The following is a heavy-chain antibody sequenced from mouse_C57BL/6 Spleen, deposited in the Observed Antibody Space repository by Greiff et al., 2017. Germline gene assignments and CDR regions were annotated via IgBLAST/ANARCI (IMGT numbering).Heavy chain of an antibody. CDR1: GYAFSSSW. V-gene: IGHV1-82*01. Sequence: VQLQQSGPELVKPGASVKISCKASGYAFSSSWVNWVKQRPGKGLEWIGRIYPGDGDTNYNGKFKGKATLTADKSSSTAYMQLSSLTSEDSAVYFCARYLGLRQGGYAMGYWGQGTSVTVSS. D-gene: IGHD2-4*01. J-gene: IGHJ4*01. CDR3: ARYLGLRQGGYAMGY. CDR2: IYPGDGDT.